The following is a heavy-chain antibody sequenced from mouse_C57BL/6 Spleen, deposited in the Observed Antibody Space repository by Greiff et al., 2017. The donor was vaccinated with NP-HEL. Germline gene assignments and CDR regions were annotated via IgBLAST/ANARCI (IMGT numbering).Heavy chain of an antibody. CDR3: ARDYYGSSPWWYFDV. D-gene: IGHD1-1*01. V-gene: IGHV14-3*01. CDR2: IDPANGNT. J-gene: IGHJ1*03. Sequence: VQLKQSVAELVRPGASVKLSCTASGFNIKNTYMHWVKQRPEQGLEWIGRIDPANGNTKYAPKFQGKATITADTSSNTAYLQLSSLTSEDTAIYYCARDYYGSSPWWYFDVWGTGTTVTVSS. CDR1: GFNIKNTY.